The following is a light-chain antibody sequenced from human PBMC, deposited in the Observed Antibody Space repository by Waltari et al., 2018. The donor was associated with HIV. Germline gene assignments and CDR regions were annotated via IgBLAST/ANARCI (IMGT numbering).Light chain of an antibody. CDR2: DAS. V-gene: IGKV1-33*01. CDR3: QQFDSFLT. Sequence: DIQMTQSPSSLSASIGDRVTITCQASQDISIYLNWYQQKPGKAPNLLIYDASHLEEGVPSRFSGRGSGTDFTLTISSLQPEDTATYFCQQFDSFLTFGGGTKVEI. J-gene: IGKJ4*01. CDR1: QDISIY.